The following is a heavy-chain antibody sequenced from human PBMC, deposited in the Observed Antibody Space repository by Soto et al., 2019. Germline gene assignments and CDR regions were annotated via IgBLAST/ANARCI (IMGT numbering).Heavy chain of an antibody. Sequence: QVQLQESGPGLVKPSQTLSLTCTVSGGSIINGNTYLNWIRQHPEKGLEWMGYINYRGTTNYNPALTSRILISIDTSTNPLSVRLTSVTAADTAVYYCARDAPGVAPYWGQGTLVTVSS. CDR2: INYRGTT. CDR3: ARDAPGVAPY. D-gene: IGHD2-15*01. J-gene: IGHJ4*02. CDR1: GGSIINGNTY. V-gene: IGHV4-31*03.